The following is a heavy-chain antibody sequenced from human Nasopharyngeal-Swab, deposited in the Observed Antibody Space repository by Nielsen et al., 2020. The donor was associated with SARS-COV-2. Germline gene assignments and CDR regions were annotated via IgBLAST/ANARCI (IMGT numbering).Heavy chain of an antibody. CDR2: IYYSGST. CDR3: ARGSLPLYDILTGYYPPFDY. Sequence: RQAPGKGLEWIGYIYYSGSTYYNPSLKSRVTISVDTSKNQFSLKLSSVTAADTAVYYCARGSLPLYDILTGYYPPFDYWGQGILVTVSS. D-gene: IGHD3-9*01. J-gene: IGHJ4*02. V-gene: IGHV4-31*02.